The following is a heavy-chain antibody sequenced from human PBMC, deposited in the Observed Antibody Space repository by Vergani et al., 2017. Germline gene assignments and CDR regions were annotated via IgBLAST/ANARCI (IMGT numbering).Heavy chain of an antibody. J-gene: IGHJ3*01. CDR3: VRDVRVSRT. CDR1: GFTFSHYS. Sequence: EVQMVESGGGLVKPGGSLRLSCVASGFTFSHYSMNWVRQAPGKGLEWVSSSSGNNDEVYYPDSVKGRFTISRENSKNSLYLDMSSLRAEDTAVYYCVRDVRVSRTWGQGTLVAVSS. CDR2: SSGNNDEV. V-gene: IGHV3-21*01.